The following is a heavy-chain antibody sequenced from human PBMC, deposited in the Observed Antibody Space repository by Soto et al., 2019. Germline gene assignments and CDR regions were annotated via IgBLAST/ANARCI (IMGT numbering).Heavy chain of an antibody. CDR1: GGSISSGGYY. Sequence: QVQLQESGPGLVKPSQTLSLTCTVSGGSISSGGYYWSWIRQHPGKGLEWIGYIYYSGTTYYHPSLKSRVTISVDTAKNQFSLKLSSVTAADTAVYYCARDRHDYGDSHYYYSMDVWGKGTTVTVSS. J-gene: IGHJ6*03. V-gene: IGHV4-31*03. CDR2: IYYSGTT. D-gene: IGHD4-17*01. CDR3: ARDRHDYGDSHYYYSMDV.